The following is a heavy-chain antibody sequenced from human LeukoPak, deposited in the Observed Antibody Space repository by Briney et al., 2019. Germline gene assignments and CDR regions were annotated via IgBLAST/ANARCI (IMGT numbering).Heavy chain of an antibody. D-gene: IGHD3-10*01. CDR1: GYTFTSYG. CDR3: ARESHVTREDY. CDR2: ISANDGNT. Sequence: AAVKVSCKASGYTFTSYGISWVRQAPGQGLEWMGWISANDGNTDYPQKLQGRVTMTTDTSTSTAYMELRSLRSDDTAVYYCARESHVTREDYWGQGTLVTVPP. J-gene: IGHJ4*02. V-gene: IGHV1-18*01.